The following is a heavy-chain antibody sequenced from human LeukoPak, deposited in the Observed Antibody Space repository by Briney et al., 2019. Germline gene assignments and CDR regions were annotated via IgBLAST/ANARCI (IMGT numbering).Heavy chain of an antibody. Sequence: GGSLRLSCADSLRTICANDISCGRQAPGKGLEWVSVLYSDGDTKYADSVQGRFTISRDNIKSSLYLEMNIQCLHELLINRYARGAKPLAANTVAYWGQGTLVTVSS. D-gene: IGHD3-16*01. CDR1: LRTICAND. V-gene: IGHV3-53*01. CDR2: LYSDGDT. CDR3: ARGAKPLAANTVAY. J-gene: IGHJ4*02.